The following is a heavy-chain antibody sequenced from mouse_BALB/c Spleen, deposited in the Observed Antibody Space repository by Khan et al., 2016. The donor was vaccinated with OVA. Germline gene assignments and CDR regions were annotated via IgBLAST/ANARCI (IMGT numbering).Heavy chain of an antibody. CDR1: GFTFIDYG. Sequence: EVELVASGGGLVQPGGSRKLSCAASGFTFIDYGMAWVRQTPGKGPEWIAFISSVAYSIYYADTVTGRFTISRENAKNTLYLEMGSLRSDDTAMYYCARGGFAYWGQGTLVTVSA. V-gene: IGHV5-15*02. CDR3: ARGGFAY. CDR2: ISSVAYSI. J-gene: IGHJ3*01.